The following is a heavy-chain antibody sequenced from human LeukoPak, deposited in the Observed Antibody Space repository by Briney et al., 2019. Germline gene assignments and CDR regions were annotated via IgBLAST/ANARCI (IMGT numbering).Heavy chain of an antibody. Sequence: GGSLRLSCAASGFTFSSYGMHWVRQAPGKGLEWVAFIRYDGSNKYYAGSVKGRFTISRDNSKNTLYLQMNSLRAEDTAVYYCAKDPGYGYRNKNTFDYWGQGTLVTVSS. CDR3: AKDPGYGYRNKNTFDY. J-gene: IGHJ4*02. CDR1: GFTFSSYG. CDR2: IRYDGSNK. V-gene: IGHV3-30*02. D-gene: IGHD5-18*01.